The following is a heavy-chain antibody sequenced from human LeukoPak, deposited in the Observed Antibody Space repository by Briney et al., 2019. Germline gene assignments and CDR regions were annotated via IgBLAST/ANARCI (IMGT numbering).Heavy chain of an antibody. V-gene: IGHV4-59*01. CDR1: GGSISSYY. D-gene: IGHD3-22*01. CDR2: IYYSGST. CDR3: ARVGGYYYDSSGFLFDP. Sequence: PSETLSLTCTVSGGSISSYYWSWIRQPPGKGLEWIGDIYYSGSTNYNPSLKSRVTISVDTSKNQFSLKLSSVTAADTAVYYCARVGGYYYDSSGFLFDPWGQGTLVTVSS. J-gene: IGHJ5*02.